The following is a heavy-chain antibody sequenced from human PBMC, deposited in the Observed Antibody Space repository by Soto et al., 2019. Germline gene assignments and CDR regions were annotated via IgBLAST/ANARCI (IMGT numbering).Heavy chain of an antibody. CDR1: GGSFSGYY. V-gene: IGHV4-34*01. J-gene: IGHJ2*01. CDR3: ASLTEDYVWGSYRDGGYSYFEL. CDR2: INHSGST. Sequence: QVQLQQWGAGLLKPSETLSLTCAVYGGSFSGYYWSWIRQPPGKGVEWIGEINHSGSTNYNPSLKRGLTLSVDISKNKFPLKLISVTVADTDVYYSASLTEDYVWGSYRDGGYSYFELWGRGTQVTVSS. D-gene: IGHD3-16*02.